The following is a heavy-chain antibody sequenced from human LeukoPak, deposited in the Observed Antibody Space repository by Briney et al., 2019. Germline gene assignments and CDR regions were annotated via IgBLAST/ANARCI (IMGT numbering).Heavy chain of an antibody. D-gene: IGHD2-8*02. Sequence: GGSLRLSCAASGFTFSSYEMNWVRQAPGKGLEWVSYISSSGSTIYYADSVRGRFTISRDNSKSTLSLQMNSLRAEDTAIYYCATYRQVLLPFESWGQGTLVTVSS. CDR2: ISSSGSTI. V-gene: IGHV3-48*03. CDR3: ATYRQVLLPFES. J-gene: IGHJ4*02. CDR1: GFTFSSYE.